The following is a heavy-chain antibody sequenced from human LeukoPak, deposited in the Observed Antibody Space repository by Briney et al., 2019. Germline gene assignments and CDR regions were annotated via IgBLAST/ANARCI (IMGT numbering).Heavy chain of an antibody. Sequence: GRSLRLSCAASGFTFSSYAMHWVRQAPGKGLEWVAVISYDGSNKYYADSVKGRFTISRDNSKNTLYLQMNSLRAENTAVYYCARGVYGDRGYFYYWGQGTLVPVST. V-gene: IGHV3-30*04. D-gene: IGHD4-17*01. CDR1: GFTFSSYA. CDR2: ISYDGSNK. J-gene: IGHJ4*02. CDR3: ARGVYGDRGYFYY.